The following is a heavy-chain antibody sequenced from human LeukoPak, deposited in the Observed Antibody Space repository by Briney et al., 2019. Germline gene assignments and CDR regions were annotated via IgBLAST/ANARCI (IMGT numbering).Heavy chain of an antibody. CDR1: GFTFSDFG. CDR2: ISASGGST. V-gene: IGHV3-23*01. J-gene: IGHJ4*02. D-gene: IGHD2-2*01. CDR3: AHGAMYQLDY. Sequence: GGSLRLSCAASGFTFSDFGMSWVRQAPGMGLERVSVISASGGSTYYADSVKGRFTISRDNSKDTLYLQLNSLRVEDTAVYYCAHGAMYQLDYWGQGTLVTVSS.